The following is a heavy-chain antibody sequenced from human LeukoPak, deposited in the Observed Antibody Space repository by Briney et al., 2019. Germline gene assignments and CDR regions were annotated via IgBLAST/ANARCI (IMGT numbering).Heavy chain of an antibody. Sequence: PGGSLRLSCAASGFTFSSCDMHWVRQATGKGLEWVSAIGTAGDTYYPGSVKGRFTISRENAKNSLYLQMNSLRAGDTAVYYCARRSSGWNGEYYFDYWGQGTLVTVSS. J-gene: IGHJ4*02. V-gene: IGHV3-13*01. CDR1: GFTFSSCD. CDR3: ARRSSGWNGEYYFDY. D-gene: IGHD6-19*01. CDR2: IGTAGDT.